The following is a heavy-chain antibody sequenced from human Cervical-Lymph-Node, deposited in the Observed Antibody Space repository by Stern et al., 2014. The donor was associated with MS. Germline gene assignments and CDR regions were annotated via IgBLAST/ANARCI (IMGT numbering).Heavy chain of an antibody. Sequence: VQLVQSGAEVRKPGESLKISCKASRYSFTNYWIGWVRQMPGKGLEWMGIIYPGDSDTKSSPSFQGQVTISVDKSINTAYLQWSSLRASDTAMYYCATTSNYYYDTSGPFDAFDFWGQGTKVTVSS. CDR1: RYSFTNYW. V-gene: IGHV5-51*03. D-gene: IGHD3-22*01. J-gene: IGHJ3*01. CDR3: ATTSNYYYDTSGPFDAFDF. CDR2: IYPGDSDT.